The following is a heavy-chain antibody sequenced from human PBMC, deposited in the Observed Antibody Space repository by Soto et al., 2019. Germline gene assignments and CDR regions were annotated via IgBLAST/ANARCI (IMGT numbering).Heavy chain of an antibody. CDR2: ISSDGSTK. Sequence: GGSLRLSCAASGFTFSHSGMRWGRQAPGKGLEWVAVISSDGSTKYYADSVKGRFAISRDNSKNTLYLQMNGLRPEDTAVYYCAKDQRIRYSSSSLADYWGQGTLVTVSS. J-gene: IGHJ4*02. V-gene: IGHV3-30*18. D-gene: IGHD6-6*01. CDR1: GFTFSHSG. CDR3: AKDQRIRYSSSSLADY.